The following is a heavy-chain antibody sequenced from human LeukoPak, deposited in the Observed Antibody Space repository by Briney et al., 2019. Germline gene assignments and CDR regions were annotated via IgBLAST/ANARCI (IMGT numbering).Heavy chain of an antibody. V-gene: IGHV4-4*02. CDR1: GGSISSSNC. CDR3: ARRDSSSDWGKFDF. J-gene: IGHJ4*02. Sequence: SGTLSLTCAVSGGSISSSNCWTWVRQPPGKGLEWIGEIFHTGSTNYNPSLKSRVTISVDKSKNQFSLDLSSVTAADTALYYCARRDSSSDWGKFDFWGQGTLLTVSS. CDR2: IFHTGST. D-gene: IGHD6-19*01.